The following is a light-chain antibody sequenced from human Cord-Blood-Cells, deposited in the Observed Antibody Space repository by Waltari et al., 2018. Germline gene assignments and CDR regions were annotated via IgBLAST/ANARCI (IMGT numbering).Light chain of an antibody. CDR2: AAS. CDR3: QQSYSTPFT. Sequence: IQMTQSPSSLSASVGDRVTITCLASQSISSYLNWYQQKPGKVPKLLIYAASSLQSGVPSRFSGSGSGTDFTLTISSLQPEDFATYYCQQSYSTPFTFGPGTKVDIK. V-gene: IGKV1-39*01. J-gene: IGKJ3*01. CDR1: QSISSY.